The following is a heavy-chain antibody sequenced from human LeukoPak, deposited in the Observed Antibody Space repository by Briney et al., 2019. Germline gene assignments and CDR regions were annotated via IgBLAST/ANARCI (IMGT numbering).Heavy chain of an antibody. Sequence: GASVKVSCKASGYTFTDYYIHWVRQAPGRGLEWMGRIKPNSGGTSYAQNFQDRVTMTRDTSMSTVYMEVSSLTVDDTAVYYCAREVVPAAPRGLYHHNYGMNVWGQGTTVTVSS. CDR2: IKPNSGGT. CDR1: GYTFTDYY. J-gene: IGHJ6*02. D-gene: IGHD2-15*01. V-gene: IGHV1-2*02. CDR3: AREVVPAAPRGLYHHNYGMNV.